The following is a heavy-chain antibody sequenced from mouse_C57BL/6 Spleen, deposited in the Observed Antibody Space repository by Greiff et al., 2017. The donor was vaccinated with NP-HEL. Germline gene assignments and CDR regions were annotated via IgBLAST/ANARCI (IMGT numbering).Heavy chain of an antibody. CDR2: IDPETGGT. V-gene: IGHV1-15*01. CDR1: GYTFTDYE. D-gene: IGHD2-5*01. Sequence: QVQLQQSGAELVRPGASVTLSCKASGYTFTDYEMHWVKQTPVHGLEWIGAIDPETGGTAYNQKFKGKAILTADKSSSTAYMELRSLTSEDSAVYYCTMYYYSNYGDAMDYWGQGTSVTVSS. CDR3: TMYYYSNYGDAMDY. J-gene: IGHJ4*01.